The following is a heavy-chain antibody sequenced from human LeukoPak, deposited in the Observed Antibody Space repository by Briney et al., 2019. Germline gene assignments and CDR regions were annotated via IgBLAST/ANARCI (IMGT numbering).Heavy chain of an antibody. CDR1: GYTLTELS. Sequence: ASVKVSCKVSGYTLTELSMHWVRQAPGQGLEWMGWINPNSGDTKYAQKFQGRVTMTRDTSITTAYMELSRLRSDDTAVYYCARDSKLGKFLGSPDYWGQGTLVTVSS. V-gene: IGHV1-2*02. CDR3: ARDSKLGKFLGSPDY. CDR2: INPNSGDT. J-gene: IGHJ4*02. D-gene: IGHD3-3*01.